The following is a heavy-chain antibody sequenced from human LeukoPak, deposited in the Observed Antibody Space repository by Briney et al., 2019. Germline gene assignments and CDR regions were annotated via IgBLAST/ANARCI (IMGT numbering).Heavy chain of an antibody. CDR3: AKDKWELLLHDY. Sequence: PGGPLRLSCAASGFTFSSYAMSWVRQAPGKGLEWVSAISGSGGSTYYADSVKGRFTISRDNSKNTLYLQMNSLRAVDTAVYYCAKDKWELLLHDYWGQGTLVTVSS. CDR2: ISGSGGST. CDR1: GFTFSSYA. J-gene: IGHJ4*02. D-gene: IGHD1-26*01. V-gene: IGHV3-23*01.